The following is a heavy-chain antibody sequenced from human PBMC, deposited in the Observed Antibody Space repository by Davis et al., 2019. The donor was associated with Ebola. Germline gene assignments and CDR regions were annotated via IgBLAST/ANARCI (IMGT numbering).Heavy chain of an antibody. CDR1: GFTFSSYW. Sequence: GESLKISCAASGFTFSSYWMSWVRQAPGKGLEWVAVIWYDGSNKYYADSVKGRFTISRDNSKNTLYLQMNSLRAEDTAVYYCARGGYCTGGVCSNWFDPWGQGTLVTVSS. J-gene: IGHJ5*02. CDR2: IWYDGSNK. V-gene: IGHV3-33*08. CDR3: ARGGYCTGGVCSNWFDP. D-gene: IGHD2-8*02.